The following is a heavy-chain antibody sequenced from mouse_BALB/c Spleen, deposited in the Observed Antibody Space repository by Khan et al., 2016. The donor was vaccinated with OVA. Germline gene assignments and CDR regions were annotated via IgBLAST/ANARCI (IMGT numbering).Heavy chain of an antibody. J-gene: IGHJ4*01. V-gene: IGHV3-2*02. CDR3: ASELGRYYSLDY. CDR1: GYSISSDYA. CDR2: ISNSGNT. D-gene: IGHD4-1*01. Sequence: VQLKESGPGLVKPSQSLSLTCTVTGYSISSDYAWNWIRQFPGNKLEWMGYISNSGNTNYNPSLKRRISINRDTSKNQFFLQLNSVTTEDTATYYCASELGRYYSLDYWGQGTSVTVSS.